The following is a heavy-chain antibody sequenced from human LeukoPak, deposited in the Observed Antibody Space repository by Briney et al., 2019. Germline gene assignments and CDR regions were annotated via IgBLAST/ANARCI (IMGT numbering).Heavy chain of an antibody. Sequence: ASVKVSCKASGYTFTAYYIHWVRQAPGQGLEWMGWINPNSGGTNYAQKFQGRVTMTRDTSISTAYMELSRLRSDDTAVYYCARDHGYYDFWSGYPPEQVDYWGQGTLVTVSS. CDR1: GYTFTAYY. CDR3: ARDHGYYDFWSGYPPEQVDY. D-gene: IGHD3-3*01. J-gene: IGHJ4*02. CDR2: INPNSGGT. V-gene: IGHV1-2*02.